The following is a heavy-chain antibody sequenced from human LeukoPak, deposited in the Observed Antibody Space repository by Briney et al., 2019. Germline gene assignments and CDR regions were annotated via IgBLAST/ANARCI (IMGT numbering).Heavy chain of an antibody. Sequence: GGSLRLSCAASGFTFSSYGMHWVRQAPGKGLEWVAFIRYDGSNKYYADSVKGRFTISRDNSKNTLYLQMSSLRAEDTAVYYCAKSAAGSSGSFEYFQHWGQGTLVTVSS. D-gene: IGHD1-26*01. CDR3: AKSAAGSSGSFEYFQH. CDR1: GFTFSSYG. CDR2: IRYDGSNK. V-gene: IGHV3-30*02. J-gene: IGHJ1*01.